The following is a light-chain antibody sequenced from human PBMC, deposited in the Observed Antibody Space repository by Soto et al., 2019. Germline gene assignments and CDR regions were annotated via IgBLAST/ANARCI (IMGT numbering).Light chain of an antibody. CDR1: SSNIGGYT. V-gene: IGLV1-44*01. Sequence: QSVLTQPPSPSGNPGRRVTIYCSGSSSNIGGYTVNWYQQFPGTAPKLLIYSNNQRPSGVPDRFSGSKSGTSASLAISVLQSEDEADYYCAAWDDSLHAYVFGTGTKVTV. CDR2: SNN. CDR3: AAWDDSLHAYV. J-gene: IGLJ1*01.